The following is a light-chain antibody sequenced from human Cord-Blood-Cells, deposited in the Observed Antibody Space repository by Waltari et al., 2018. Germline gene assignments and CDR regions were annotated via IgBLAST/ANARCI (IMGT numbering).Light chain of an antibody. CDR3: CSYAGSVV. CDR1: SSDVGRATL. V-gene: IGLV2-23*01. J-gene: IGLJ2*01. Sequence: QSALTQPASVSGSPGQSITVSCTGTSSDVGRATLVSWYQQHPGKAPKLMIYEGSKRPSGVSNRFSGSKSGNTASLTISGLQAEDEADYYCCSYAGSVVFGGGTKLTVL. CDR2: EGS.